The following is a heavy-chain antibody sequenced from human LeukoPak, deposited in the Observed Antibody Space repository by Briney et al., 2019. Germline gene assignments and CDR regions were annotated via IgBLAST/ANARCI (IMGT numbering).Heavy chain of an antibody. CDR1: GGTFSSYA. D-gene: IGHD3-22*01. Sequence: ASVKVSCKASGGTFSSYAISWVRQAPGQGLEWMGWINPNSGGTNYAQKFQGRVTMTRDTSISTAYVELSRLTSNDTAVYYCVPSGHYQYYFDYWGQGTLVTVSS. CDR3: VPSGHYQYYFDY. J-gene: IGHJ4*02. CDR2: INPNSGGT. V-gene: IGHV1-2*02.